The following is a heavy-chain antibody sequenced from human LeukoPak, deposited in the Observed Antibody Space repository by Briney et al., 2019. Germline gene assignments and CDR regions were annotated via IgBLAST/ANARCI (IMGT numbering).Heavy chain of an antibody. CDR3: ASLPDYYDSSGYYRGLYFDY. J-gene: IGHJ4*02. V-gene: IGHV4-39*07. Sequence: PSETLSLTSTVSGGSISSSSYYWGWIRQPPGKGLEWIGSIYYSGSTYYNPSLKSRVTISVDTSKNQFSLKLSSVTAADTAVYYCASLPDYYDSSGYYRGLYFDYWGQGTLVTVSS. CDR1: GGSISSSSYY. CDR2: IYYSGST. D-gene: IGHD3-22*01.